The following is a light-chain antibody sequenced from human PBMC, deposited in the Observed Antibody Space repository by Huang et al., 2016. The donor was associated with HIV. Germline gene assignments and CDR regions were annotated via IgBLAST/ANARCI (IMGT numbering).Light chain of an antibody. CDR1: QVIRSY. CDR2: GAS. V-gene: IGKV1-33*01. J-gene: IGKJ2*01. Sequence: IQMTQSPASLSAYVGDRVTISCQANQVIRSYSNWYQQKPGKAPRLLIYGASNLQAGVPSRFSGNGSGTDFTITISSLQSEDIATYYCQQYDSLYTFGQGTRLEIK. CDR3: QQYDSLYT.